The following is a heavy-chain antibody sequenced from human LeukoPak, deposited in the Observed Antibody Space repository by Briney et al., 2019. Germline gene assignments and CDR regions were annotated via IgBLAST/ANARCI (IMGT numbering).Heavy chain of an antibody. D-gene: IGHD3-16*01. J-gene: IGHJ4*02. CDR1: GFTFSSYE. CDR3: VRGGEIGFDY. Sequence: GGSLRLSCAASGFTFSSYEMNWVRQAPGKGLEWVSYISSSGSTIYYADSVKGRFTISRDNAKNSLYLQMNTLRAGDTAVYHCVRGGEIGFDYWGRGTLVTVSP. CDR2: ISSSGSTI. V-gene: IGHV3-48*03.